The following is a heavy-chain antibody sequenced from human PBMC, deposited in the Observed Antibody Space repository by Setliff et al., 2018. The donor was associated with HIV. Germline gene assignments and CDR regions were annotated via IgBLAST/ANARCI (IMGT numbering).Heavy chain of an antibody. J-gene: IGHJ4*02. Sequence: SETLSLTCTVSGGSVGSGSYYWSWVRQPPGKGLEWIGYIYHTGSTNYNPSLKSRLTISVDTSKNQFSLKLRSVTAADTAVYYCARDPPGYGDSNDYWGQGTLVTVSS. D-gene: IGHD4-17*01. CDR1: GGSVGSGSYY. CDR2: IYHTGST. CDR3: ARDPPGYGDSNDY. V-gene: IGHV4-61*01.